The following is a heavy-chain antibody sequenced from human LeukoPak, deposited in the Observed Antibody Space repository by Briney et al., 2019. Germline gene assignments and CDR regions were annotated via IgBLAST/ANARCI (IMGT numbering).Heavy chain of an antibody. Sequence: PGGSLRLSCAASGFTFSSYSMNWVRQAPGKGLEWVSSITSSSNYIYYADSVKGRFTISRDNAKNSLYLQMNSLRAEDTAVYYCAREAPYYYDSSGYYDTLGHGAFDIWGQGTMVTVSS. V-gene: IGHV3-21*01. J-gene: IGHJ3*02. CDR1: GFTFSSYS. CDR2: ITSSSNYI. D-gene: IGHD3-22*01. CDR3: AREAPYYYDSSGYYDTLGHGAFDI.